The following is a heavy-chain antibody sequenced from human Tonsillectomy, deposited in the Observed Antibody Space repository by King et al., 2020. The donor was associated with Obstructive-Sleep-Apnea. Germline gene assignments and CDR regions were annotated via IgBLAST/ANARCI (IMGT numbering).Heavy chain of an antibody. CDR3: TTDAVATIIGYYFDY. D-gene: IGHD5-12*01. CDR1: GFTFRDTW. J-gene: IGHJ4*02. CDR2: MKSQPDGGTT. V-gene: IGHV3-15*01. Sequence: VQLVESGGGLVKPGGSLRLSCEASGFTFRDTWMSWVRQAQGKGLEWVGRMKSQPDGGTTDYAAPVEGRFTISRDDSKNTLYLQMNSLKTEDTAVYYCTTDAVATIIGYYFDYWGQGALVTVSS.